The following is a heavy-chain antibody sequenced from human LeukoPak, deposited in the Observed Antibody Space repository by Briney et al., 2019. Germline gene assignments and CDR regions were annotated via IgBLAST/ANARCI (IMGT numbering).Heavy chain of an antibody. J-gene: IGHJ4*02. CDR2: ISYDGSNK. V-gene: IGHV3-30*18. CDR3: AKGEVGYSSSWTVTHFDY. Sequence: GGSLRLSCAASGLTFSSYGMHWVRQAPGKGLEWVAVISYDGSNKYYADSVKGRFTISRDNSKNTLYLQMNSLRAEDTAVYYCAKGEVGYSSSWTVTHFDYWGQGTLVTVSS. D-gene: IGHD6-13*01. CDR1: GLTFSSYG.